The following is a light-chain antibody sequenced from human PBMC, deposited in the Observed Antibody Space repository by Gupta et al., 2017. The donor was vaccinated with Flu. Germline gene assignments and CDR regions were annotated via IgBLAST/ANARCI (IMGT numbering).Light chain of an antibody. Sequence: SYELTQPPSVSVSPGQTASITCSGDKLGDKYACWYQQKPGQSPVLVIYQDSKRPAGIPERFSGSNSGNTATLTISGTQAMEEADYYCQAWDSSTAYVFGGGTKLTVL. CDR2: QDS. CDR3: QAWDSSTAYV. V-gene: IGLV3-1*01. CDR1: KLGDKY. J-gene: IGLJ3*02.